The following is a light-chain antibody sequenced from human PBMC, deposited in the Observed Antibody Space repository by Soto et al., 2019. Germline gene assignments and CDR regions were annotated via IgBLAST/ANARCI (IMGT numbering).Light chain of an antibody. CDR3: LLYYGGGPV. J-gene: IGLJ3*02. V-gene: IGLV7-43*01. Sequence: QTVVTQEPSLTVSPGGTVTLTCASSTGAVTSGYYPNWFQQKPGQAPRALIYSTSNKQSWTPARFSGSLLGGKAALTLSGVQPEDEAEYYWLLYYGGGPVFGGGTKVTVL. CDR1: TGAVTSGYY. CDR2: STS.